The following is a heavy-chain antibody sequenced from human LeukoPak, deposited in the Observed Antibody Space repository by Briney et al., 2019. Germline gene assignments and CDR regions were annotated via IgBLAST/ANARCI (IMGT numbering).Heavy chain of an antibody. CDR3: AREIYPTYYYDSSGSHFDY. J-gene: IGHJ4*02. V-gene: IGHV1-2*02. CDR2: INPNTGGT. Sequence: GASVKVSCKASGYTFTGYFVHWVRQAPGQGLQWMGWINPNTGGTNYAQKFQGRVTMTRDTSISTAYMELSRLRSDDTAVYYCAREIYPTYYYDSSGSHFDYWGQGTLVTVSS. CDR1: GYTFTGYF. D-gene: IGHD3-22*01.